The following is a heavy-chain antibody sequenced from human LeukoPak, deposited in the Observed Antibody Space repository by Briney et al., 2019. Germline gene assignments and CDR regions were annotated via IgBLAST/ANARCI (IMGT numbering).Heavy chain of an antibody. CDR1: GYTFTGYY. D-gene: IGHD3-22*01. J-gene: IGHJ4*02. CDR3: ARGDYYDSSVYYYD. Sequence: GASVTVSCKASGYTFTGYYIHWVRQAPGQGLEWMGWINPNSGGTNSAQKFQGRVTMTRDTSISTAYMDLSSLRSDDTAVYYCARGDYYDSSVYYYDWGQGTLVTVSS. CDR2: INPNSGGT. V-gene: IGHV1-2*02.